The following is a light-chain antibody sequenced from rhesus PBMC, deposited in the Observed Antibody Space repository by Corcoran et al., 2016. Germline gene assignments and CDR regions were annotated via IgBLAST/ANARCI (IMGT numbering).Light chain of an antibody. CDR2: YAS. Sequence: DIQMTQSPSSLSASVGDTVTITCRASQGIRNHLAWYQEKPGKAPKPLIYYASNLESGVPSRFSGSGFGTAFTLTISSLQPADFAIYYCLQHNSYPRTFGQGTKVEIK. CDR3: LQHNSYPRT. J-gene: IGKJ1*01. CDR1: QGIRNH. V-gene: IGKV1S14*01.